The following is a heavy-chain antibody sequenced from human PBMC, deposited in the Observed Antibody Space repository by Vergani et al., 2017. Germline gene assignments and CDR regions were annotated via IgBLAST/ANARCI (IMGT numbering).Heavy chain of an antibody. J-gene: IGHJ6*03. CDR3: ARDGPYYDFWSXYRKTYYYYYYMDV. CDR2: ISYDGSNK. CDR1: GFTFSSYA. Sequence: QVQLVESGGGVVQPGRSLTLSCAASGFTFSSYAMHWVRQAPGKGLEWVAVISYDGSNKYYADSVKGRFTISRDNSKNTLYLQMNSLRAEDTAVYYCARDGPYYDFWSXYRKTYYYYYYMDVWGKGTTVTVSS. D-gene: IGHD3-3*01. V-gene: IGHV3-30-3*01.